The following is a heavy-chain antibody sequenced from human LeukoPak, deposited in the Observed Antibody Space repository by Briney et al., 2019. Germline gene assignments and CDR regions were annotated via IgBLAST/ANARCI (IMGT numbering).Heavy chain of an antibody. CDR2: INSDGSST. CDR1: GFTFSSYW. V-gene: IGHV3-74*01. J-gene: IGHJ4*02. D-gene: IGHD3-3*01. Sequence: GGSLRLSCAASGFTFSSYWMHWVRQAPGKGLVWVSRINSDGSSTSYADSVKGRFTISRDNAKNTLYLQMNSLRAEDTAVYYCARSGNDFWSGYSPIQDYFAYWGQGTLVTVSS. CDR3: ARSGNDFWSGYSPIQDYFAY.